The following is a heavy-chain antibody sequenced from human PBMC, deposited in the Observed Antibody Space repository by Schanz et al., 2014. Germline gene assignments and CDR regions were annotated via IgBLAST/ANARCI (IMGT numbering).Heavy chain of an antibody. Sequence: EVQLAESGGGLVQPGGSLRLSCTASGFTFSSYSMNWVRQAPGKGLEWVSYVSRSTPDIYYADSVKGRFTMSRDNAKNSVFLQMNSLRAEDTAVYYCAKYRGYYRVSGSYRELEYWGQGTLVTVSS. V-gene: IGHV3-48*01. D-gene: IGHD3-10*01. J-gene: IGHJ4*02. CDR2: VSRSTPDI. CDR3: AKYRGYYRVSGSYRELEY. CDR1: GFTFSSYS.